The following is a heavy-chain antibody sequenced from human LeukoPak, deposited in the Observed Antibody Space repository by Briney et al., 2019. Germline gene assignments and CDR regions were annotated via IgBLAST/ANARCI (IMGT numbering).Heavy chain of an antibody. CDR1: GGSVSSGSYY. CDR3: ASPLGYCSSTDCYGDY. J-gene: IGHJ4*02. V-gene: IGHV4-61*01. Sequence: SETLSLTCTVSGGSVSSGSYYWSWIRQPPGKGLEWIGYIYYSGSTNYNPSLKSRVTISVDTSKNQFSLKLSSVTAADTAVYYCASPLGYCSSTDCYGDYWGQGTLVTVSS. D-gene: IGHD2-2*01. CDR2: IYYSGST.